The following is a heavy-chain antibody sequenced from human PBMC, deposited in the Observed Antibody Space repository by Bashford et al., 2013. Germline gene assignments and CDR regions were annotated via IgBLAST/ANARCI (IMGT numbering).Heavy chain of an antibody. J-gene: IGHJ4*02. D-gene: IGHD2-21*01. CDR2: ISSGGTYI. V-gene: IGHV3-21*04. CDR1: GFTFSSQT. Sequence: GGSLRLSCVGSGFTFSSQTMDWVRQAPGKGLEWVSSISSGGTYIYYADSLKGRFTISRDNSKNTLYLQMTSLRAEDTAVYYCAKYSQRINEGYWGQGTPVTVSS. CDR3: AKYSQRINEGY.